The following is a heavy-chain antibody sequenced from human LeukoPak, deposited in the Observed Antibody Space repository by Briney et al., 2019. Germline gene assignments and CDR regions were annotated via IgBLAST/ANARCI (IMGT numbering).Heavy chain of an antibody. V-gene: IGHV3-74*01. CDR2: INTDGSST. CDR1: GFTFSSYW. CDR3: ARVRSGSYNWFDP. D-gene: IGHD1-26*01. J-gene: IGHJ5*02. Sequence: GGSLRLSCAASGFTFSSYWMHWVRQAPGKGLVWVSRINTDGSSTSYADPVKGRFTISRDNAKNTLFLQMNSLRAEDTAVYYCARVRSGSYNWFDPWGQGTLVTVSS.